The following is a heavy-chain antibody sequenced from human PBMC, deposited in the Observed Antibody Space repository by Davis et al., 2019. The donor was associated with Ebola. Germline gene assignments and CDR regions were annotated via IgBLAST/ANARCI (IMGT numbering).Heavy chain of an antibody. CDR3: ARDHHAFDI. V-gene: IGHV3-30*03. Sequence: GESLKISCVASGFTFRNYGMSWVRQAPGKGLEWVAVISYDGSSKDYAVAAKGRFTISRDNSKNTLYLEMTSLRVEDTALYYCARDHHAFDIWGQGTTVTVSS. J-gene: IGHJ3*02. CDR1: GFTFRNYG. CDR2: ISYDGSSK.